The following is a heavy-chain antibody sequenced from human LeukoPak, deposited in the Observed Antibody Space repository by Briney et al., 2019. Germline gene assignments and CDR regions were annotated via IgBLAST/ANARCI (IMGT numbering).Heavy chain of an antibody. Sequence: SETLTLTCTVSGVSISGYYCSWVRQPPGKGLESIGFIYYSGSTKYNPSLMSRVTISADTSKNQFSLKLTSVTAAVTALYYCARYGSGSYSDDHFQHWGQGTLVTVSS. CDR3: ARYGSGSYSDDHFQH. D-gene: IGHD3-10*01. CDR1: GVSISGYY. V-gene: IGHV4-59*08. J-gene: IGHJ1*01. CDR2: IYYSGST.